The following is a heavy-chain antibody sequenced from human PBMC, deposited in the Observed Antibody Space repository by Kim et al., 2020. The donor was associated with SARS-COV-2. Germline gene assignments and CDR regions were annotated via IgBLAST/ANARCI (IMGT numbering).Heavy chain of an antibody. D-gene: IGHD1-26*01. J-gene: IGHJ4*02. CDR3: ARDQSGSYSAFGY. V-gene: IGHV1-18*01. CDR1: GYTFTSYG. CDR2: ISAYNGNT. Sequence: ASVKVSCKASGYTFTSYGISWVRQAPGQGLEWMGWISAYNGNTNYAQKFQGRVTLTTDTYTSTAYMEPRSLRSDGTAVYYCARDQSGSYSAFGYWGQGALVAVSA.